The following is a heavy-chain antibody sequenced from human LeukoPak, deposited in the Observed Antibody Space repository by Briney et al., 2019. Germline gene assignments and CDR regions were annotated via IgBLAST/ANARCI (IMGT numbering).Heavy chain of an antibody. V-gene: IGHV5-51*01. D-gene: IGHD2-2*01. CDR1: GYIVTNYW. CDR2: IYPGDSDT. J-gene: IGHJ4*02. Sequence: GESLKIPCKGSGYIVTNYWIAWVRQMPGKGLEWMGIIYPGDSDTIYSPSVQGQVTMSADKSISTAYLQWRSLKASDTAMYYCATFKVDHCSSTSCYSHGFDYWGQGTLVTVSS. CDR3: ATFKVDHCSSTSCYSHGFDY.